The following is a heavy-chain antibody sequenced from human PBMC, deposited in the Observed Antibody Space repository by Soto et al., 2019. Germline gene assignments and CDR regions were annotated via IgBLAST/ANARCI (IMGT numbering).Heavy chain of an antibody. CDR2: INPHDSDV. Sequence: PGESLKISCKASGYTFTSYWLGWVRQMPGKGPEWMGIINPHDSDVRYSPSFQGHVTISADKSISTAYLQWSSLKASDTAMYYCAAPKQLSMGYYYGMDVWGQGTTVTVSS. D-gene: IGHD2-2*01. J-gene: IGHJ6*02. V-gene: IGHV5-51*01. CDR1: GYTFTSYW. CDR3: AAPKQLSMGYYYGMDV.